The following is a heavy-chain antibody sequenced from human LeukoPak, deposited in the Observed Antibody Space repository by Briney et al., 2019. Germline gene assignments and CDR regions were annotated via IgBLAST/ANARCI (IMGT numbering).Heavy chain of an antibody. D-gene: IGHD5-18*01. CDR1: GFIFNTYA. J-gene: IGHJ4*02. CDR3: AKDGRAGNQYGYEADY. V-gene: IGHV3-23*01. Sequence: GGSLRLSCAASGFIFNTYAMNWVRQAPGKGLEWVSAISGSGVGTQYADSVKGRFTVSRDNSKSTLYLQMNSLRAEDTAVYYCAKDGRAGNQYGYEADYWGRGTLVTVSS. CDR2: ISGSGVGT.